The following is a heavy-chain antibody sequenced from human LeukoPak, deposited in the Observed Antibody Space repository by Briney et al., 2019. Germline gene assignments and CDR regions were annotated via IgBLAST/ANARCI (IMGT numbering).Heavy chain of an antibody. Sequence: GGSLRLSCAASGSAFSNAWMSWVRQAPGKGLEWVGRIKSKTDGGTTDYAAPVKGRFTISRDHSKNTLYLQMNSLKTERTCVYYRTTDPVGGVIVIHRGDAFYMWGEQRMLTVSS. D-gene: IGHD3-16*02. CDR3: TTDPVGGVIVIHRGDAFYM. V-gene: IGHV3-15*01. CDR2: IKSKTDGGTT. J-gene: IGHJ3*02. CDR1: GSAFSNAW.